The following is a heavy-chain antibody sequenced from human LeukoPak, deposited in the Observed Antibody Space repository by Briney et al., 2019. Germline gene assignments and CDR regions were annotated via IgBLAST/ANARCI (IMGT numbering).Heavy chain of an antibody. D-gene: IGHD6-19*01. Sequence: ASVTVSCKASGYTFTGYYMHWVRQAPGQGLEWMGWINPNSGGTNYAQKFQGRVTMTRDTSISAAYMELSRLRSDDTAVYYCARQSNGWYFLDCCVQGTLVTVSS. CDR3: ARQSNGWYFLDC. J-gene: IGHJ4*02. V-gene: IGHV1-2*02. CDR1: GYTFTGYY. CDR2: INPNSGGT.